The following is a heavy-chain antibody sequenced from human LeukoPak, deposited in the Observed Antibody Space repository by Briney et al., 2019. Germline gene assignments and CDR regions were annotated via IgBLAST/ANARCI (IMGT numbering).Heavy chain of an antibody. CDR1: GGTFSSYA. CDR2: IIPILGIA. J-gene: IGHJ4*02. Sequence: SVKVSCKASGGTFSSYAISWVRQAPGQGLELMVRIIPILGIANYAQKFQGRVTITADKSTSTAYMELSSLRSEDTPVYYCASLTLREDWGQGTLVTVSS. V-gene: IGHV1-69*04. CDR3: ASLTLRED. D-gene: IGHD5-24*01.